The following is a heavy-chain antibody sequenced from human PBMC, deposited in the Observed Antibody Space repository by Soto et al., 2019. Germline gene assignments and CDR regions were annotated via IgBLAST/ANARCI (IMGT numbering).Heavy chain of an antibody. V-gene: IGHV4-38-2*01. CDR1: GYSISSGYY. Sequence: SSETLSLTCAVSGYSISSGYYWGWIRQPPGKGLEWIGTVYHSGSTFYNPSLKSPVTISVDTSKNQFSLKLSSVTAADTAVYYCARGRPSDYDFWSGYDDYWGQGTLVTVSS. D-gene: IGHD3-3*01. J-gene: IGHJ4*02. CDR2: VYHSGST. CDR3: ARGRPSDYDFWSGYDDY.